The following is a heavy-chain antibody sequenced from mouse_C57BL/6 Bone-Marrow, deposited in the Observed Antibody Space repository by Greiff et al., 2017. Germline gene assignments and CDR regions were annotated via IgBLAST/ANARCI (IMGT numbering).Heavy chain of an antibody. V-gene: IGHV1-81*01. CDR2: IYPRSGNT. CDR3: AREGYYRFAY. Sequence: VQLQQSGAELARPGASVKLSCKASGYTFTSYGISWVKQRTGQGLEWIGEIYPRSGNTYYNEKFKGKATLTVDKSSSTAYMELRSLTSEDSAVYFCAREGYYRFAYWGQGTLVTVSA. CDR1: GYTFTSYG. D-gene: IGHD2-3*01. J-gene: IGHJ3*01.